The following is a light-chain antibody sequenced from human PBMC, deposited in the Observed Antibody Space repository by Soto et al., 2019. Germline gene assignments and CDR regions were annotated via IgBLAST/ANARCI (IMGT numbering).Light chain of an antibody. CDR2: KAS. CDR1: QIIDNW. CDR3: QQYKNYRT. Sequence: DIQMTQSPSTLSASVGDRVTITCRVSQIIDNWLAWYQQKPGKVPNLLIYKASTLQSGVPSRFRGSGSGTEFTLTISTLRPDDFAPYYCQQYKNYRTFGPGTKVDSK. V-gene: IGKV1-5*03. J-gene: IGKJ1*01.